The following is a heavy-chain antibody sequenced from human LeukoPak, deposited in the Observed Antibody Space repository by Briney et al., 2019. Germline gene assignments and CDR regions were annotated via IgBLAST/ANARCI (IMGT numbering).Heavy chain of an antibody. V-gene: IGHV4-34*01. Sequence: SETLSLTCEVYVGXFRGYYWSWIRQPPGEGLEWLGEINHSGSSNYNPSLKSRVTISVDTSKNQFSLKLSSVTAADASVYYCARVNYYDSSGSFWWFDPWGQGTLVTVSS. CDR2: INHSGSS. CDR1: VGXFRGYY. CDR3: ARVNYYDSSGSFWWFDP. D-gene: IGHD3-22*01. J-gene: IGHJ5*02.